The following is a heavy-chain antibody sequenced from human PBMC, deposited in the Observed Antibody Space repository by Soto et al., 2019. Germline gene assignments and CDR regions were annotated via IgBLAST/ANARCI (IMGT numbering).Heavy chain of an antibody. J-gene: IGHJ4*02. Sequence: EVQLVESGVGLVQPGGSLRLSCAASGLTVSSNYMSWVRQAPGKGLEWVSVIYSGGSTYYADSVKGRFTISRDNSKNTLYLQMNSLRAEDTAVYYCARDFYYYGSGTMGGYFDYWGQGTLVTVSS. CDR2: IYSGGST. CDR1: GLTVSSNY. D-gene: IGHD3-10*01. CDR3: ARDFYYYGSGTMGGYFDY. V-gene: IGHV3-66*01.